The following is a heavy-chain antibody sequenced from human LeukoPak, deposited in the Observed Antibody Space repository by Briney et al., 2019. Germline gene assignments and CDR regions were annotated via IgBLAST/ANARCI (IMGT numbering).Heavy chain of an antibody. V-gene: IGHV4-59*01. CDR1: GGSFSTYY. Sequence: SETLSLTCAVYGGSFSTYYWTWIRQPPGKGLEWIGYVFYSGSTNYNPSLRSRITISIDTSKNQFSLRLSSVTAADTAVYYCARIHHDFWSGFEPIEYWGLGTLVTVSS. D-gene: IGHD3-3*01. CDR2: VFYSGST. CDR3: ARIHHDFWSGFEPIEY. J-gene: IGHJ4*02.